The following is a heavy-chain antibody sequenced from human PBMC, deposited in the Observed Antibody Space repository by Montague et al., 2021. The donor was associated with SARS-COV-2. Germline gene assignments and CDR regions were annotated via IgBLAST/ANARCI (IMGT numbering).Heavy chain of an antibody. V-gene: IGHV4-34*01. D-gene: IGHD2-21*01. CDR3: ARGSSILWWWPFDY. CDR2: INHSGST. CDR1: GGSFSGYY. J-gene: IGHJ4*02. Sequence: SETLSLTCAVYGGSFSGYYWTWIRRRPGKGLKWMGEINHSGSTNYNPSLKSRVTISVDTSKNQFSLKLSSVTAADTAVYYCARGSSILWWWPFDYWGQGTLVTVSS.